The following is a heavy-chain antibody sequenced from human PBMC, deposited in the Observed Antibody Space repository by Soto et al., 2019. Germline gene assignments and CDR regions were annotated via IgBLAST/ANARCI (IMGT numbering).Heavy chain of an antibody. CDR1: GYSFTKYH. CDR2: INPGSGVT. CDR3: ARVAGHKNARFDT. J-gene: IGHJ4*02. D-gene: IGHD1-1*01. Sequence: QVQLVQSGAEVKKPGASVKVSCKASGYSFTKYHMHWVRQAPGQGLEWMGWINPGSGVTNQAQKFQGRVTMTRATSITTTYMELNSLTSDDTAVYYFARVAGHKNARFDTWGQGALVTVSS. V-gene: IGHV1-2*02.